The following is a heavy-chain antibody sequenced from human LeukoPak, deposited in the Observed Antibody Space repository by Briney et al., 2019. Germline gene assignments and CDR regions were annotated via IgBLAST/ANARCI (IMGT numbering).Heavy chain of an antibody. D-gene: IGHD6-13*01. CDR1: GFTFSSYG. CDR2: ISGSGGST. J-gene: IGHJ4*02. V-gene: IGHV3-23*01. Sequence: ASLRLSCAASGFTFSSYGMSWVRQAPGKGLEWVSAISGSGGSTYYADSVKGRFTISRDKSRNTLYLQMNSLRAEDTAVYFCAKHLTIAAAGTRFDYWGQGSLVT. CDR3: AKHLTIAAAGTRFDY.